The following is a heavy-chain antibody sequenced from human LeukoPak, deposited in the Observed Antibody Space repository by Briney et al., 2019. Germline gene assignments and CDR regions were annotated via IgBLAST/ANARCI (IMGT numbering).Heavy chain of an antibody. CDR1: GFTFSSYS. V-gene: IGHV3-21*01. Sequence: PGGSLRLSCAASGFTFSSYSMNWVRQAPGKGLEWVSSISSSSSYIYYADSVTGRFTISRDNAKNSLYLQMNSLKAEDTAVYYCARVYSVGLYYFDYWGQGTLVTVSS. CDR2: ISSSSSYI. D-gene: IGHD5-18*01. CDR3: ARVYSVGLYYFDY. J-gene: IGHJ4*02.